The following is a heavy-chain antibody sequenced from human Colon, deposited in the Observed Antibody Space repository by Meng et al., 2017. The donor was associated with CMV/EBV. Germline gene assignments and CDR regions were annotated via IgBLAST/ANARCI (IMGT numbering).Heavy chain of an antibody. Sequence: ASVKVSCKASGYTFTGYYMHWVRQAPGQGLEWMGWINPNSGGTNYAQKFQGRVTMTRDTSISTAYMELSRLRSDDTAVYYCARDLLPTARRYYYGMDVWGQGTTVTVSS. V-gene: IGHV1-2*02. D-gene: IGHD3-10*01. J-gene: IGHJ6*02. CDR3: ARDLLPTARRYYYGMDV. CDR1: GYTFTGYY. CDR2: INPNSGGT.